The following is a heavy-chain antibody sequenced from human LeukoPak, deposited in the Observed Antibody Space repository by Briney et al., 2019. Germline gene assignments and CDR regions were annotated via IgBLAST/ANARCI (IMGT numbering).Heavy chain of an antibody. CDR2: IWRTGDWT. J-gene: IGHJ4*02. CDR3: AKDRHDYGDYAFDS. D-gene: IGHD4-17*01. Sequence: GGSLRLSCIASGFIFRDYVMSWVRQAPGKGPEWVAAIWRTGDWTYYVDSVKGRFTISRDNSKNTLYLQMNRLRVADTAIYYCAKDRHDYGDYAFDSWGQGTLVTVSS. CDR1: GFIFRDYV. V-gene: IGHV3-23*05.